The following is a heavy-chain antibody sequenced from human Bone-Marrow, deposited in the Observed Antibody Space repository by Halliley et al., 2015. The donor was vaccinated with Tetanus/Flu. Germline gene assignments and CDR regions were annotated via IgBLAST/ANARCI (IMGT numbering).Heavy chain of an antibody. Sequence: ISYDGSDKYYADSVKGRFTISRDNSKKTVYLQLNTLRAEDTAVYYCAGDSPGGGNSVNWFFDLWGRGTLVTVSS. CDR2: ISYDGSDK. J-gene: IGHJ2*01. CDR3: AGDSPGGGNSVNWFFDL. D-gene: IGHD2-21*02. V-gene: IGHV3-33*01.